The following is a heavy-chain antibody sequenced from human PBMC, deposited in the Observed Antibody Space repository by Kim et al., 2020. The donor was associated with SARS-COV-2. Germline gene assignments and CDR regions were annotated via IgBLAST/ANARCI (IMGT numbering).Heavy chain of an antibody. CDR3: AIAVAGMGPLDY. CDR1: GYTLTELS. Sequence: ASVKVSCKVSGYTLTELSMHWVRQAPGKGLEWMGGFDPEDGETIYAQKFQGRVTMTEDTSTDTAYMELSSLRSEDTAVYYCAIAVAGMGPLDYWGQGTLVTVSS. D-gene: IGHD6-19*01. J-gene: IGHJ4*02. V-gene: IGHV1-24*01. CDR2: FDPEDGET.